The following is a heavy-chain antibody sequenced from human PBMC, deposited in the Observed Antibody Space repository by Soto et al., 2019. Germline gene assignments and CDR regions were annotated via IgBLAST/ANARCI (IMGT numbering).Heavy chain of an antibody. CDR1: GYIFTSYY. J-gene: IGHJ4*02. V-gene: IGHV1-46*01. CDR2: IDPITGSP. D-gene: IGHD5-12*01. CDR3: AREMATIRGVYFDY. Sequence: ASVKVSCKASGYIFTSYYMHWVRHAPGQGLEWMGIIDPITGSPKYAQKFQGRVSMTRDTSTNTVYMDLSSLKSEDTAVYYCAREMATIRGVYFDYWGQGTRSPSPQ.